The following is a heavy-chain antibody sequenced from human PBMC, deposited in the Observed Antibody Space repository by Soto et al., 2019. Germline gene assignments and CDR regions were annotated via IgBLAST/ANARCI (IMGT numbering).Heavy chain of an antibody. CDR1: GYTFNSYY. J-gene: IGHJ6*02. CDR3: ARGYYYYGMDV. V-gene: IGHV1-46*02. CDR2: INPSGGST. Sequence: ASAKVSCKXSGYTFNSYYMHWVRQAPGHGLQWMGIINPSGGSTSYAQKFHGRVTMTRNTSISTASMELSSLRSEDTAVYYCARGYYYYGMDVWGQGTTVTVSS.